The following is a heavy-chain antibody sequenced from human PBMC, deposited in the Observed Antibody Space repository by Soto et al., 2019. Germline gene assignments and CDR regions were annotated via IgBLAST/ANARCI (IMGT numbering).Heavy chain of an antibody. Sequence: EVQLLESGGGLVQPGGSLRLSCAASGFTFSSYAMIWVRQAPGKGLEWVSAISGSGGSTYYADSVKRRFTISRDNSKNTLYLQMNSLRAEDTAVYYCAKDSKASGPPRGDDYCDCAGQETLVTVSS. V-gene: IGHV3-23*01. CDR1: GFTFSSYA. D-gene: IGHD3-10*01. J-gene: IGHJ4*02. CDR2: ISGSGGST. CDR3: AKDSKASGPPRGDDYCDC.